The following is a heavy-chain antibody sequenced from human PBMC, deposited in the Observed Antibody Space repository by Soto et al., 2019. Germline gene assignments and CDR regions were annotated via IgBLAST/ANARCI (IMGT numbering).Heavy chain of an antibody. Sequence: SETLSLTCTVSGGSISSNSYYWDWIRQPPGKGLEWIGSMYYSGATYHNPSLQSRVTISVDTSKKQFSLHLSSVTAADTAVYYCARHAAYDSVWGKSDGSDYWGQGTLVT. V-gene: IGHV4-39*01. J-gene: IGHJ4*02. CDR3: ARHAAYDSVWGKSDGSDY. D-gene: IGHD3-16*01. CDR2: MYYSGAT. CDR1: GGSISSNSYY.